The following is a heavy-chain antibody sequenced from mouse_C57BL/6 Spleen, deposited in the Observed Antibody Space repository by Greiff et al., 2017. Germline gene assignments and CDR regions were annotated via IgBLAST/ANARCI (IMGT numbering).Heavy chain of an antibody. Sequence: LVESGPELVKPGASVKISCKASGYSFTGYYMNWVKQSPEKSLEWIGEINPSTGGTTYNQKFKAKATLTVDKSSSTAYMQLKSLTSEDSAVYYCAREWYFDVWGTGTTVTVSS. CDR1: GYSFTGYY. CDR3: AREWYFDV. J-gene: IGHJ1*03. V-gene: IGHV1-42*01. CDR2: INPSTGGT.